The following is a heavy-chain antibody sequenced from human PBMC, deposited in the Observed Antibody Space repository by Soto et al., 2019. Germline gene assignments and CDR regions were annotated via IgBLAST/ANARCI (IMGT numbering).Heavy chain of an antibody. J-gene: IGHJ6*01. CDR1: GGSFSGYY. V-gene: IGHV4-34*01. Sequence: PXXTLSLPCAVYGGSFSGYYWGWILQPPGKGLEWIGEINHSGSTNYNPSLKSRVTISVDTSKNQFSLKLSSVTAADTAVYYCARMRYSGYYYYYGMDVWGQGTTVTVSS. CDR2: INHSGST. D-gene: IGHD6-13*01. CDR3: ARMRYSGYYYYYGMDV.